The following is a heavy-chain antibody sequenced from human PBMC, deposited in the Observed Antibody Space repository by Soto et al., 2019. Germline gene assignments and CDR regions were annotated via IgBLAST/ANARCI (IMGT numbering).Heavy chain of an antibody. J-gene: IGHJ6*02. Sequence: SETLSLTCTVSGGSISSGGYCWSWIRQHPGKGLEWIGYIYYSGSTYYNPSLKSRVTISVDTSKNQFSLKLSSVTAADTAVYYCAREVEWLSLDYYYYGMDVWGQGTTVTVSS. CDR1: GGSISSGGYC. CDR2: IYYSGST. V-gene: IGHV4-31*03. D-gene: IGHD3-3*01. CDR3: AREVEWLSLDYYYYGMDV.